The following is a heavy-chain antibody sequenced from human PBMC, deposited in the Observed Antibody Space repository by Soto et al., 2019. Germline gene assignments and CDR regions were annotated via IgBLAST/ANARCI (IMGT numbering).Heavy chain of an antibody. CDR1: GFTFDDYA. J-gene: IGHJ3*02. CDR2: ISWNSGSI. CDR3: AKDLYRGVIITWAFDI. V-gene: IGHV3-9*01. D-gene: IGHD3-10*01. Sequence: GGSLRLSCAASGFTFDDYAMHWVRQAPGKGLEWVSGISWNSGSIGYADTVKGRFTTSRDNAKNSLYLQMNSLRAEDTALYYCAKDLYRGVIITWAFDIWGQGTMVTVSS.